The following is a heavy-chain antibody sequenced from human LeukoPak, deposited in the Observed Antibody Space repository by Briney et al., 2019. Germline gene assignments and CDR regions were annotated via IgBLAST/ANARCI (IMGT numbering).Heavy chain of an antibody. Sequence: GGSLRLSCAASGFTFSSYWMSWVRQAPGKGLEWVANIKQDGSAKYYVDSVKGRFTISRDNSKNSLYLQMNSLRAEDTAVYYCAKGPKKQMVGSRGYYFDFWGQGTLVTVSS. CDR1: GFTFSSYW. CDR3: AKGPKKQMVGSRGYYFDF. D-gene: IGHD6-13*01. J-gene: IGHJ4*02. V-gene: IGHV3-7*03. CDR2: IKQDGSAK.